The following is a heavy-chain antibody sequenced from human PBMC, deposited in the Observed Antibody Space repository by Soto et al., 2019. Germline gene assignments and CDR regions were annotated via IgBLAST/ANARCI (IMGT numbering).Heavy chain of an antibody. Sequence: SVKVSCKASGGTFSSYTISWVRQAPGQGLEWMGRIIPILGIANYAQKFQGRVTITADKSTSTAYMELSSLRSEDTAVYYCARVAYYYDSSGYAHWGGMDVWGQ. CDR3: ARVAYYYDSSGYAHWGGMDV. J-gene: IGHJ6*02. CDR2: IIPILGIA. CDR1: GGTFSSYT. V-gene: IGHV1-69*02. D-gene: IGHD3-22*01.